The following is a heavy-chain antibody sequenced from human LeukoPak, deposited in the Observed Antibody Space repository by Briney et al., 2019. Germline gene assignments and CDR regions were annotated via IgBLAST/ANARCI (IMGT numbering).Heavy chain of an antibody. V-gene: IGHV4-4*07. J-gene: IGHJ6*03. CDR2: IYTSGST. CDR1: GGSISSYY. CDR3: ARVYGSGSYHVSYYYYYMDV. D-gene: IGHD3-10*01. Sequence: SETLSLTCTVSGGSISSYYWSWIRQPAGKGLEWIVRIYTSGSTNYNPSLKSRVTMSVDTSKNQFSLKLSSVTAADTAVYYCARVYGSGSYHVSYYYYYMDVWGKGTTVTVSS.